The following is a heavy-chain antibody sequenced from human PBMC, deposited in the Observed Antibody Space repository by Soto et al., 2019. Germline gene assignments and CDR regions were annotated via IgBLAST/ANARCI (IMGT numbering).Heavy chain of an antibody. CDR1: GGSFSGYY. CDR2: INHSGST. D-gene: IGHD3-3*01. V-gene: IGHV4-34*01. CDR3: ASRGLYYVFWSGYYNPAYWFDP. Sequence: SETLSLTCAVYGGSFSGYYWSWIRQPPGKGLEWIGEINHSGSTNYNPSLKSRVTISVDTSKNQFSLKLSSVTAADTAVYYCASRGLYYVFWSGYYNPAYWFDPWGQGTLVTVS. J-gene: IGHJ5*02.